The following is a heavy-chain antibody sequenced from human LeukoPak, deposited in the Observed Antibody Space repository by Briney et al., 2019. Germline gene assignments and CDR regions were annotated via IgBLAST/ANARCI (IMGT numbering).Heavy chain of an antibody. CDR1: GGTFSSYA. J-gene: IGHJ3*02. CDR3: ARDQYSSSGGAFDI. Sequence: SVKVSCKASGGTFSSYAISWVRQAPGQGLEWMGGIIPIFGTANYAQKFQGRVTITTDESTSTAYMELSSLRSEDMAVYYCARDQYSSSGGAFDIWGQGTMVTVSS. V-gene: IGHV1-69*05. CDR2: IIPIFGTA. D-gene: IGHD6-6*01.